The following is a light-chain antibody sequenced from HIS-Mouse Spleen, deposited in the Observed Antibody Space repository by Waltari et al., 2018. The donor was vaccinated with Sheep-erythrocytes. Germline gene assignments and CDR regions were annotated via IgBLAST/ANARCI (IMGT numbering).Light chain of an antibody. V-gene: IGLV3-1*01. CDR2: QDT. CDR1: ASPQKY. J-gene: IGLJ2*01. CDR3: QAWDSSIVV. Sequence: SYELTQPPSVSVSPGQTARITCSGDASPQKYAYWYQQKSGQAPVLVIYQDTKRPSGIPERFSGSNSGNTATLTISGTQAMDEADYYCQAWDSSIVVFGGGTKLTVL.